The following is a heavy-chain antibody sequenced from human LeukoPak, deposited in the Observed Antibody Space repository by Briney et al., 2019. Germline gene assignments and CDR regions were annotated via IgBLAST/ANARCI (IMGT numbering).Heavy chain of an antibody. V-gene: IGHV3-30*03. D-gene: IGHD3-10*01. Sequence: GGSLRLSCAASGFTLSSYGMHWVRQAPGKGLEWVAVISYDGSKKYYAGSMKGRFTISRDKSKNTLYLQMNSLIAEGPGVYFCARTLGIMVRGLIDYWGQGTLVTVSS. CDR2: ISYDGSKK. CDR3: ARTLGIMVRGLIDY. J-gene: IGHJ4*02. CDR1: GFTLSSYG.